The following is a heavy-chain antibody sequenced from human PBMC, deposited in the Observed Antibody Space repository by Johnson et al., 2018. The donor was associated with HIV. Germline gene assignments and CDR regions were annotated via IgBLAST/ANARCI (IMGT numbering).Heavy chain of an antibody. V-gene: IGHV3-11*01. Sequence: QVQLVESGGGVVQPGRSLRLSCAASGFIFENYDMSWVRQAPGKGLEWVSHISSSGATTYYADSVTRRFTISRDNAKKSLYLQMNSLRAEDTALYYCARERGSFEYSSSFAFDIWGQGTMVTVSS. CDR3: ARERGSFEYSSSFAFDI. CDR1: GFIFENYD. J-gene: IGHJ3*02. CDR2: ISSSGATT. D-gene: IGHD6-6*01.